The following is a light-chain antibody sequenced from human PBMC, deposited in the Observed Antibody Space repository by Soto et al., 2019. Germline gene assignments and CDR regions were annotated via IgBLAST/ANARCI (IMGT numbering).Light chain of an antibody. Sequence: EIVLTQSPGTLSLSPGERATLSCRASQRVSSSYLAWYQQKPGQAPRLLIYGASSRATGIPDRFSGSGSGTGFTLTISRLEPEDFAVYFCQRYGNSPPFTFGQGTKVEI. J-gene: IGKJ2*01. CDR1: QRVSSSY. CDR2: GAS. V-gene: IGKV3-20*01. CDR3: QRYGNSPPFT.